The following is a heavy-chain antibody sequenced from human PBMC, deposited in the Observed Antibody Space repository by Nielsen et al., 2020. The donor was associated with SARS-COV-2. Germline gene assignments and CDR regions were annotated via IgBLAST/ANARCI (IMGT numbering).Heavy chain of an antibody. J-gene: IGHJ4*02. V-gene: IGHV4-61*05. CDR3: ASSGYDRRFGY. Sequence: SETLSLTCSVSGGSISDIQYYWSWIRHHPGRGLEWIGYIHYSGYTDYNPSLKSRVTISVDKSKNQFSLKLSSVTAADTAVYYCASSGYDRRFGYWGQGTLVTVSS. CDR1: GGSISDIQYY. CDR2: IHYSGYT. D-gene: IGHD5-12*01.